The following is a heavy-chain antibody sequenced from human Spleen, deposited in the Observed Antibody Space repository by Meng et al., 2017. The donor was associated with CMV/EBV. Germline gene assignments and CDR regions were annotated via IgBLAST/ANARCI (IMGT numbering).Heavy chain of an antibody. Sequence: GESLKISCAASGFTFSNYVMSWVRQAPGQGLEWVSTLGGGGSSTYYADSVKGRFTISRDSSKNTVYLQMNSLRAEDTAIYYCARVFGYYYGLDVWGQGTTVTVSS. V-gene: IGHV3-23*01. CDR2: LGGGGSST. J-gene: IGHJ6*02. D-gene: IGHD3-16*01. CDR1: GFTFSNYV. CDR3: ARVFGYYYGLDV.